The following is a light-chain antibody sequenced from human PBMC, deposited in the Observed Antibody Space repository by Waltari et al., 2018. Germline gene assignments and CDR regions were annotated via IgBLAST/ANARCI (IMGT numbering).Light chain of an antibody. CDR2: WAS. V-gene: IGKV4-1*01. CDR3: QQYYSSPRT. CDR1: HSVLYSPNNKNY. Sequence: DIVMTQSPDSLAVSLGGRATINCTSSHSVLYSPNNKNYLAWFQQKPGQPPRLLIYWASTRESGVPDRFSGSGSGTDFTLTVSSLQAEDVAVYYCQQYYSSPRTFGQGTKVEIK. J-gene: IGKJ1*01.